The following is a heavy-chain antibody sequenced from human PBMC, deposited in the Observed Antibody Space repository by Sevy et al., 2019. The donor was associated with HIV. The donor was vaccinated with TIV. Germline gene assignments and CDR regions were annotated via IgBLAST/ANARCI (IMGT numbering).Heavy chain of an antibody. Sequence: ASVKVSRKASGYTLTSYGISWVRQAPAQGLEWMGWISAYNGNTNYAQKLQGRVTMTTDTSTSTAFMELRSLRSDDTAVDYYAGDDSSEGDFYLDHWGQGTLVTVSS. CDR3: AGDDSSEGDFYLDH. CDR2: ISAYNGNT. CDR1: GYTLTSYG. J-gene: IGHJ4*02. V-gene: IGHV1-18*01. D-gene: IGHD3-22*01.